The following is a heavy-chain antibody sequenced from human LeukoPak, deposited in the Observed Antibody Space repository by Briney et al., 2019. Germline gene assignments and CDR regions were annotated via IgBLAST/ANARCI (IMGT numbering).Heavy chain of an antibody. Sequence: GASVKVSCKASGYIFTDYYMHWVRQAPGQGLELMGWFNPASGGTKYAQKFQGRVTMTRDTSINTAYMELSSLGLDDTAVYYCARGLYYGGNQRAHDAFDIWGQGTLVTVSS. CDR1: GYIFTDYY. J-gene: IGHJ3*02. D-gene: IGHD4-23*01. V-gene: IGHV1-2*02. CDR3: ARGLYYGGNQRAHDAFDI. CDR2: FNPASGGT.